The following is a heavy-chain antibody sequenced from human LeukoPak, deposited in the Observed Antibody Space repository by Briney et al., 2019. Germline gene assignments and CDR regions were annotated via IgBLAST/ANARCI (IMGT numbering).Heavy chain of an antibody. CDR3: ARAKFGDPVAYDI. J-gene: IGHJ3*02. Sequence: SETLSLTCAVYGGSFSDYYWNWIRQTPGKELEWIGEIYHSGSTKYNPSLKGRVTMLVDTSKNQFSLKLRSVTASDTAVYYCARAKFGDPVAYDIWGQGTTVTVSS. CDR1: GGSFSDYY. D-gene: IGHD3-10*01. V-gene: IGHV4-34*01. CDR2: IYHSGST.